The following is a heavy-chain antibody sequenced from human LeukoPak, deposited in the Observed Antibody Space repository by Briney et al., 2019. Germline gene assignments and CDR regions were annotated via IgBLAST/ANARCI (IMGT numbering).Heavy chain of an antibody. CDR3: ARDQGSMIVVRTTNGYFDL. CDR1: GFTFSNYW. J-gene: IGHJ2*01. Sequence: TGGSLRLSCAASGFTFSNYWMSWVRQAPGKGLEWLANINQDGSEIYYVDSVKGRFTISRDNGKNSLYLQINSLRADDTAVYYCARDQGSMIVVRTTNGYFDLWGRGTLVTVSS. CDR2: INQDGSEI. D-gene: IGHD3-22*01. V-gene: IGHV3-7*01.